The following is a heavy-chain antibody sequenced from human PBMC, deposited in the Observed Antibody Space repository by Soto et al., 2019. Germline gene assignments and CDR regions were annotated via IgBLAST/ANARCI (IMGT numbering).Heavy chain of an antibody. CDR1: GFTFSAHA. J-gene: IGHJ4*02. CDR2: ISGGGDAT. V-gene: IGHV3-23*01. D-gene: IGHD2-2*01. Sequence: EVQLLESGGGLAQPGGSLRLSCEASGFTFSAHAMSCVRQAPGKGPEWVSAISGGGDATYYADCVKGRVNISRDNSTNTVYLNMDSLRAEDTAMYYCAAPAGSCSRVTCYYFDSWGQGALVPVSS. CDR3: AAPAGSCSRVTCYYFDS.